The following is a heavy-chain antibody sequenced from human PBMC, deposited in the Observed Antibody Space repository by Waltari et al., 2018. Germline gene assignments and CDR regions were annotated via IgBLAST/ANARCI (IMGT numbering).Heavy chain of an antibody. V-gene: IGHV4-59*01. D-gene: IGHD6-6*01. CDR1: GGSISSYY. CDR3: ARGIAAQGY. CDR2: IYYSGST. J-gene: IGHJ4*02. Sequence: QVQLQESGPGLVKPSETLSLTCTVSGGSISSYYWSWIRQPPGKGLEWIGYIYYSGSTNYNPSLKSRVTISVDTSKNQFSLKLSSVTAADTAVYYCARGIAAQGYWGQGTLVTVSS.